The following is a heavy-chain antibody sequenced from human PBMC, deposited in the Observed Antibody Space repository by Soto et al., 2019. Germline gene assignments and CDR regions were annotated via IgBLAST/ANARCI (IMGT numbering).Heavy chain of an antibody. D-gene: IGHD3-16*02. CDR3: ARDPYYDYIWGSYREFYFDY. J-gene: IGHJ4*02. Sequence: GGSLRLSCAASGFTFSSYWMSWVRQAPGKGLEWVANIKQDGSEKYYVDSVKGRFTISRDNAKNSLYLQMNSLRAEDTAVYYCARDPYYDYIWGSYREFYFDYWGQGTLVTVSS. CDR2: IKQDGSEK. CDR1: GFTFSSYW. V-gene: IGHV3-7*01.